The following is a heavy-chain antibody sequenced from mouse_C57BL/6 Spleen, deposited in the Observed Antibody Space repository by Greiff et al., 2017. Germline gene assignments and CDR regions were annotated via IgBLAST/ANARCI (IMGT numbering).Heavy chain of an antibody. D-gene: IGHD2-2*01. Sequence: QVHVKQPGTELVKPGASVKLSCKASGYTFTSYWMHWVKQRPGQGLEWIGNINPSNGGTNYNEKFKSKATLTVDKSSSTAYMQLSSLTSEDSAVYYCARADYGYPWFAYWGQGTLVTVSA. CDR1: GYTFTSYW. CDR3: ARADYGYPWFAY. J-gene: IGHJ3*01. V-gene: IGHV1-53*01. CDR2: INPSNGGT.